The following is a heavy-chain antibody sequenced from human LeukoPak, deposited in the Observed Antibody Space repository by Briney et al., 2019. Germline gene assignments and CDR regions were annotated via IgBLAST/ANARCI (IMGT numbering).Heavy chain of an antibody. CDR2: IWYDGSNK. J-gene: IGHJ3*02. V-gene: IGHV3-33*01. Sequence: GGSLRLSCAASGFTFSSYGMHWVRQAPGKGLEWVAVIWYDGSNKYYADSVKGRFTISRDNSKNTLYLQMNSLRAEDTAVYYCARDFDSSRFLEWTPIWGQGTMVTVSS. CDR1: GFTFSSYG. D-gene: IGHD3-3*01. CDR3: ARDFDSSRFLEWTPI.